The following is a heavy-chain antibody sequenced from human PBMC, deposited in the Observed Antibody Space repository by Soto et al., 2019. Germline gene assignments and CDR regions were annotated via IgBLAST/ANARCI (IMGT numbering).Heavy chain of an antibody. V-gene: IGHV3-30*18. J-gene: IGHJ4*02. Sequence: PGGSLRLSCAASGFTFRNFGMHWVRQAPGKGLEWVAVISYDGTNKYYADSVKGRFTISRDNSKKTLYLQINSLRAEDTAVYYCAKAVPPFVVVTASDYWGQGTLVTVSS. CDR1: GFTFRNFG. CDR3: AKAVPPFVVVTASDY. CDR2: ISYDGTNK. D-gene: IGHD2-21*02.